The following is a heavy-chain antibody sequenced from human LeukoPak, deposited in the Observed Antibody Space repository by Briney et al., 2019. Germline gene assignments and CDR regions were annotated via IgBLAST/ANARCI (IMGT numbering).Heavy chain of an antibody. CDR1: GFTFSNAW. Sequence: GGSLRLSCAASGFTFSNAWMNWVRQAPGKGLEWVGRIKSKTDGGTTDYAAPVKGRFTISRDDSKNTPYLQMNSLKTEDTAVYYCTTDLNYYDSSGYDYWGQGTLVTVSS. CDR3: TTDLNYYDSSGYDY. CDR2: IKSKTDGGTT. D-gene: IGHD3-22*01. V-gene: IGHV3-15*07. J-gene: IGHJ4*02.